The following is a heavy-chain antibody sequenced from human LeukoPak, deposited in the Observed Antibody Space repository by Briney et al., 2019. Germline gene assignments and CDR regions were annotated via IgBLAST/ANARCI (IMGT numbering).Heavy chain of an antibody. Sequence: GGSLRLSCAPSAFTFSNYGMHWVRQAPGKGLEWVAFIRFDGSNQFYAESVQGRFTISRDNSKRTLYLQMNSLRAEDTAVYYCARSDTAMVIDYWGQGTLVTVSS. D-gene: IGHD5-18*01. CDR1: AFTFSNYG. V-gene: IGHV3-30*02. J-gene: IGHJ4*02. CDR2: IRFDGSNQ. CDR3: ARSDTAMVIDY.